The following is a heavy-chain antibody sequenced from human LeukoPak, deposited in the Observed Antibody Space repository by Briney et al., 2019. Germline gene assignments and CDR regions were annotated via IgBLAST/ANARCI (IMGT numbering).Heavy chain of an antibody. D-gene: IGHD3-10*02. CDR3: AELGITMIGGV. J-gene: IGHJ6*04. Sequence: PGGSLRLSCAASGFIFSSYGMHWVRQAPGKGLEWVAFIRYDGIKKYYADSVKGRFTISRDNSKNTLYLQMNSLRAEDTGVYYCAELGITMIGGVWGKGTTVTISS. CDR1: GFIFSSYG. V-gene: IGHV3-30*02. CDR2: IRYDGIKK.